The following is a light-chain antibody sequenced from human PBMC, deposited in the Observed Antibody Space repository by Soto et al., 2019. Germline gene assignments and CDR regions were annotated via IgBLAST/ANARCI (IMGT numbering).Light chain of an antibody. V-gene: IGLV2-14*01. J-gene: IGLJ1*01. CDR2: EVS. Sequence: QSALTQPASVSGSPGQSITISCTGTSSDVGGYNYVSWFQHHPGKAPKLIIYEVSYRPSGVSARFSGSKSGDTASLTISGVQAEDEADYYCSSFTITITRYAFGTGTKLTVL. CDR1: SSDVGGYNY. CDR3: SSFTITITRYA.